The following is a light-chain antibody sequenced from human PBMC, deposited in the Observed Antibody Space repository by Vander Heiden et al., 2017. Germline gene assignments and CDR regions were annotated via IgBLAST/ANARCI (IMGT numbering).Light chain of an antibody. CDR2: NDD. CDR1: SSNIGSDA. Sequence: QSVLTQPPSASGSPGQRVTISCSGSSSNIGSDAVHWYQQVPGTAPKLLIYNDDQRPSGVPARFSGSRSGTSASLSISGLQSDDEAVYFCAAWDDSLRGLWVFGGGTKLTVL. V-gene: IGLV1-44*01. J-gene: IGLJ3*02. CDR3: AAWDDSLRGLWV.